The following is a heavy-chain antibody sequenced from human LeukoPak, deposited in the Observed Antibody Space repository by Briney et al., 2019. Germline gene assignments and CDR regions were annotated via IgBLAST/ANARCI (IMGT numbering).Heavy chain of an antibody. D-gene: IGHD3-10*01. CDR1: GFTFDNAW. CDR3: TTDRRFGEYYFDY. J-gene: IGHJ4*02. Sequence: GGSLRLSCAASGFTFDNAWMTWVRQAPGKGLEWVGRIKSKTSGETTDYAAPVKGRFTISRDDLKNTLYLQMNSLKTEDTAVYYCTTDRRFGEYYFDYWGQGTLVTVSS. CDR2: IKSKTSGETT. V-gene: IGHV3-15*01.